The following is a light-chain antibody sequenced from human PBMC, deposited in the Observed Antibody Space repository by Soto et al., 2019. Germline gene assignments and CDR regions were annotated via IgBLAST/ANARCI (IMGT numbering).Light chain of an antibody. J-gene: IGKJ1*01. CDR1: QSLLHSNGYNY. CDR2: LGS. V-gene: IGKV2-28*01. CDR3: MQALQTPPWT. Sequence: EILITQTPLSLPVTPGEPASISCRSSQSLLHSNGYNYLDWYLQKPGQSPQLLIYLGSNRASGVPDRFSGSGSGTDFTLKISRVEAEDVGVYYCMQALQTPPWTFGQGTKVDNK.